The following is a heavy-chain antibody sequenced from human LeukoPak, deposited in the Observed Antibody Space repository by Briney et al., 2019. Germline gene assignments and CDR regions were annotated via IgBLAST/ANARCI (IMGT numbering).Heavy chain of an antibody. Sequence: SETLSLTCAVYGGSFSGYYWSWIRQPPGKGLEWIGEINHSGSTNYNPSLKSRVTISVDTSKNQFSLKLSSVTAADTAVYYCASGSYYFDYWGQGTLVTVSS. CDR1: GGSFSGYY. D-gene: IGHD1-26*01. CDR2: INHSGST. J-gene: IGHJ4*02. CDR3: ASGSYYFDY. V-gene: IGHV4-34*01.